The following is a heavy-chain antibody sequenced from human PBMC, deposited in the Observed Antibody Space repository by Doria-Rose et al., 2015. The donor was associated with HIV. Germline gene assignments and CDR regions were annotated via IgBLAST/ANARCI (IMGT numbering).Heavy chain of an antibody. Sequence: SGPVLVKPTETLTLTCTVSGVSLSSPGMGVSWIRQPPGKALEWLANIFSDDERSHKTSLKSRLTISRGTSKSQVVLTMTDMDPVDTATYYCARIKSSRWYHKYYFDFWGQGTLVIVS. V-gene: IGHV2-26*01. J-gene: IGHJ4*02. CDR3: ARIKSSRWYHKYYFDF. CDR1: GVSLSSPGMG. D-gene: IGHD6-13*01. CDR2: IFSDDER.